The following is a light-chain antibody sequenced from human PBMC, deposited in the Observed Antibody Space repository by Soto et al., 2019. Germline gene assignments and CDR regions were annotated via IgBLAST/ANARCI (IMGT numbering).Light chain of an antibody. Sequence: DIQMTQSPSTLSASVGDRVTITGRASQSISSWLAWYQQKPGRAPKLLIYKASSLESGVPSRFSGSGSGTEFTLTISSLQSEDFAVYYCQQYNKWPITFGQGTRLEIK. J-gene: IGKJ5*01. CDR1: QSISSW. V-gene: IGKV1-5*03. CDR3: QQYNKWPIT. CDR2: KAS.